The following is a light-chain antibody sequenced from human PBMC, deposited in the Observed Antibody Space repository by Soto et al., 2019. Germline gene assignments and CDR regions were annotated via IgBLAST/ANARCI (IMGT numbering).Light chain of an antibody. Sequence: EIVLTQSPGTLSLSPGERATLSCRASQSVWSRNLAWYQQIPGQAPRLLIYGASSRATGIPDRFSGSGSRTDFTLTINRLEPEDFAVYYCQQYGSSLITFGQGTRLEIK. J-gene: IGKJ5*01. CDR2: GAS. CDR3: QQYGSSLIT. V-gene: IGKV3-20*01. CDR1: QSVWSRN.